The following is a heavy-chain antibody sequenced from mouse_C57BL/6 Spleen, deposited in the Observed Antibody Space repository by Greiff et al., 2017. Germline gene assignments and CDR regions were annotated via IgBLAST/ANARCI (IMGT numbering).Heavy chain of an antibody. Sequence: EVQRVESGPELVKPGASVKISCKASGYTFTDYYMNWVKQSHGKSLEWIGDINPNNGGTSYNQKFKGKATLTVDKSSSTAYMELRSLTSEDSAVYYCAREIRSDYWGQGTTLTVSS. D-gene: IGHD1-1*01. CDR2: INPNNGGT. J-gene: IGHJ2*01. CDR1: GYTFTDYY. V-gene: IGHV1-26*01. CDR3: AREIRSDY.